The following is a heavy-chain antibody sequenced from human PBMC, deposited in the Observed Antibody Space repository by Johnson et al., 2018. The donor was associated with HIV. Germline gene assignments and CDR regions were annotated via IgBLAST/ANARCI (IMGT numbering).Heavy chain of an antibody. CDR3: ATWNYYGSGSYAGYSAPFDI. V-gene: IGHV3-30*02. CDR1: GFTFSSYD. CDR2: IQYDGSHE. Sequence: QVQLVESGGGLVQPGGSLRLSCAASGFTFSSYDMHWVRQAPGKGLEWVAFIQYDGSHEYHADSVKGRFSISRDNSKNTLYLQMNNLRAGDTAVYYCATWNYYGSGSYAGYSAPFDIWGQGTMVTVSS. D-gene: IGHD3-10*01. J-gene: IGHJ3*02.